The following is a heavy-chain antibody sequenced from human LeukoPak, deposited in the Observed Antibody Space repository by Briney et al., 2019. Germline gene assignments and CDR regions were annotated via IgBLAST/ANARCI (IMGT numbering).Heavy chain of an antibody. CDR3: GRSRLGYAYVY. J-gene: IGHJ4*02. Sequence: GGSLRLSRAASGFTFSDYYMNWIRQAPGEELEWVSSISGSSSYINYADSVKGRFTISRDNAKSSLYLQMNSLRAEDTAVYYCGRSRLGYAYVYWGQGTLVTASS. CDR2: ISGSSSYI. D-gene: IGHD5-18*01. CDR1: GFTFSDYY. V-gene: IGHV3-11*03.